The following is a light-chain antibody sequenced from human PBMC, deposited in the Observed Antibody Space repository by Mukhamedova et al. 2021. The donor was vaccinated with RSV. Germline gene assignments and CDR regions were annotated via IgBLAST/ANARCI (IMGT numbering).Light chain of an antibody. V-gene: IGKV3-20*01. J-gene: IGKJ1*01. Sequence: HGEAPRLLIYGASSRATGIPDRFSGSGSGTDFTLTISRLEPEDFAVYYCTQYGSSTTTFCQATKVEIK. CDR3: TQYGSSTTT. CDR2: GAS.